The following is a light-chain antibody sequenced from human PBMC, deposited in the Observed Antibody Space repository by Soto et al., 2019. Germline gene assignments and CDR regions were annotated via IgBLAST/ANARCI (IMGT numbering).Light chain of an antibody. V-gene: IGKV3-11*01. J-gene: IGKJ5*01. Sequence: EIVLTQSPATLSLSPGERATLSCRASQSVSSYLAWYQQKPGQAPRLLIYDASNRATGIPARFSGSGSGTDCPLTTSSLEPEDFAVYYCQQRSNWPPITFGQGTRLAIK. CDR1: QSVSSY. CDR3: QQRSNWPPIT. CDR2: DAS.